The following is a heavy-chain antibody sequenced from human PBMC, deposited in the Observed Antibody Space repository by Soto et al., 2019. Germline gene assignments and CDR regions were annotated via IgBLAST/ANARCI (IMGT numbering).Heavy chain of an antibody. CDR1: GFTFSSYA. D-gene: IGHD6-13*01. CDR2: ISGSGGTT. J-gene: IGHJ5*02. Sequence: GGSLRLSCAASGFTFSSYAMSWVRQAPGKGLEWVSAISGSGGTTNYADSVKGRFTISRDNSKNTLFLQMNSLRAEDTAVYYCAKDRVAAATGICCNWFDPWGQGT. CDR3: AKDRVAAATGICCNWFDP. V-gene: IGHV3-23*01.